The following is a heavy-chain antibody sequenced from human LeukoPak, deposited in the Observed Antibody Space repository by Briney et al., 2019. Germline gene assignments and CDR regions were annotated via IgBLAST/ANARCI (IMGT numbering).Heavy chain of an antibody. D-gene: IGHD1-26*01. CDR2: INEDGSDK. CDR3: ATWSDAWEFDY. CDR1: GFTFSNSW. J-gene: IGHJ4*02. Sequence: GGSLILSCAAPGFTFSNSWVTSVRQAPGKGLGWVAHINEDGSDKYYVDSVTGRFSISRDNTKNSLYLQMSSLRAEDTAVYYCATWSDAWEFDYWGQGTLVSVSS. V-gene: IGHV3-7*05.